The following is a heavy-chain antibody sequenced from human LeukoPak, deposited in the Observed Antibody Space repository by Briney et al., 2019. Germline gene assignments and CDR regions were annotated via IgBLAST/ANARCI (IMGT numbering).Heavy chain of an antibody. V-gene: IGHV3-23*01. CDR1: GFTFTSYA. Sequence: TGGHLRLYCAASGFTFTSYAMSWVRQAPGKGLEWVSSISGSGGSTHYADSVKGRFTISRDNSKNTLYLQMNSLRAEDTAVYYCAKEVGHFDYWGQGTLVTVSS. J-gene: IGHJ4*02. D-gene: IGHD1-26*01. CDR2: ISGSGGST. CDR3: AKEVGHFDY.